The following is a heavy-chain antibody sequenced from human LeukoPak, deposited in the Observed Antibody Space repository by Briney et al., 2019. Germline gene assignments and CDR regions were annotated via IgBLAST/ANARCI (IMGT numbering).Heavy chain of an antibody. CDR2: INHSGST. D-gene: IGHD3-10*01. V-gene: IGHV4-34*01. Sequence: SETLSLTCAVYGGSFGGYYWSWIRQPPGKGLEWIGEINHSGSTNYNPSLKSRVTISVDTSKNQFSLKLSSVTAADTAVYNCARVMVRGVIIPFKYFDYWGQGTLVTVSS. CDR1: GGSFGGYY. J-gene: IGHJ4*02. CDR3: ARVMVRGVIIPFKYFDY.